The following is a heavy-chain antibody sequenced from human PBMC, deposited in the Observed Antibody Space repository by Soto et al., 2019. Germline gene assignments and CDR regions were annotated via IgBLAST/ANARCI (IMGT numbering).Heavy chain of an antibody. CDR1: VFTFIIYA. CDR2: ISGNGGYT. Sequence: GWSXRLSGSSSVFTFIIYAMTGFGHAPGKGLEWVYTISGNGGYTYYSDSVRGRFTISRDNSKKTLYLQMDSLRADDTAVFYCANGTANTVFGVQTLFDYWGQGTQVTVSS. D-gene: IGHD3-3*01. V-gene: IGHV3-23*01. J-gene: IGHJ4*02. CDR3: ANGTANTVFGVQTLFDY.